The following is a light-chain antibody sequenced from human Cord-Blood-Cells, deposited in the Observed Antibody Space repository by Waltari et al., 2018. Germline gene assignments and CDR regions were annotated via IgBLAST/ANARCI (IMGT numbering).Light chain of an antibody. Sequence: QSALTQPASVSGSPGQSITISCTGTSSDVGSDNLFSWYQQHPGKAPKLMMYEGSKRPSGVSNRFSGSKSGNTASLTISGLQAEDEADYYCCSYAGSSTLVFGGGTKLTVL. J-gene: IGLJ3*02. V-gene: IGLV2-23*01. CDR2: EGS. CDR1: SSDVGSDNL. CDR3: CSYAGSSTLV.